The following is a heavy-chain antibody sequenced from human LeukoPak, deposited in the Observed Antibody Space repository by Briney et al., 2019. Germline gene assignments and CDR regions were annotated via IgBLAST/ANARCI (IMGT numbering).Heavy chain of an antibody. D-gene: IGHD3-10*01. CDR2: IYYRGST. CDR1: VDSISNGGFY. J-gene: IGHJ5*02. CDR3: ARAFIVRGENWFDP. Sequence: SETLSLTCTVSVDSISNGGFYWNWIRQHPGKGLEWIGYIYYRGSTYYNPSLKSRIIISVDTSKNQFSLKLSSVTAADTAAYYCARAFIVRGENWFDPWGQGTLVTVSS. V-gene: IGHV4-31*03.